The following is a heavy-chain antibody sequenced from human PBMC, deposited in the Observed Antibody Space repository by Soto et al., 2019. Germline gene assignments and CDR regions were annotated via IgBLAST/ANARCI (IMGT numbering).Heavy chain of an antibody. D-gene: IGHD3-16*01. CDR3: ARHLGGNHYYYGMDV. CDR2: IIPIFGTA. V-gene: IGHV1-69*12. CDR1: GGTSSSYA. J-gene: IGHJ6*02. Sequence: QVQLVQSGAEVKKPGSSVKVSCKASGGTSSSYAISWVRQAPGQGLEWMGGIIPIFGTADYAQKFQGRVTITADESTSTAYMDLSSLRSEDTAVYYCARHLGGNHYYYGMDVWGQGTTVTVSS.